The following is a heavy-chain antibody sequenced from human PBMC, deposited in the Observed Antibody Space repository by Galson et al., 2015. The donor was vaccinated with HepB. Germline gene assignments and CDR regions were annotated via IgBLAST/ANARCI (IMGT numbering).Heavy chain of an antibody. J-gene: IGHJ4*02. V-gene: IGHV3-49*03. CDR1: GFTFGDYA. CDR2: IRSKAYGGTT. CDR3: TRGRPTPVADFWSCYPFDY. Sequence: SLRLSCAASGFTFGDYAMSWFRQAPGKGLEWVGFIRSKAYGGTTEYAASVKGRFTISRDDSKSIAYLQMNSLKTEDTAVYYCTRGRPTPVADFWSCYPFDYWGQGTLVTVSS. D-gene: IGHD3-3*01.